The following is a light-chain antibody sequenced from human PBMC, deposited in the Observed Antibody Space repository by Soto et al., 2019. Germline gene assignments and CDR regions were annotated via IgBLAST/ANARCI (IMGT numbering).Light chain of an antibody. V-gene: IGLV2-11*01. J-gene: IGLJ1*01. CDR3: CSHTGSYIYV. CDR1: SSDVGGYNY. Sequence: QSVLTQPRSVSGSPGQSVTISCTGTSSDVGGYNYVSWYQQHPGKAPKLMTYDVSKRPSGVPDRFSGFKSGNTASLTISGLQAEDEADYSCCSHTGSYIYVFGTGTKVSDL. CDR2: DVS.